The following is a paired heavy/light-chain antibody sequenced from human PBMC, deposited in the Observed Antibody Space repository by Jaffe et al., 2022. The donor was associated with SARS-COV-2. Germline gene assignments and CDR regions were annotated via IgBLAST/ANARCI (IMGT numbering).Light chain of an antibody. V-gene: IGKV3-20*01. Sequence: EIVLTQSPGTLSLSPGERATLSCRASQSVSSSYLAWYQQKPGQAPRLLIYGASTRATGIPDRFSGSGSGTDFTLTISRLEPEDFAVYYCQQYGSRAFGQGTRLEIK. CDR3: QQYGSRA. CDR1: QSVSSSY. J-gene: IGKJ5*01. CDR2: GAS.
Heavy chain of an antibody. D-gene: IGHD4-17*01. Sequence: EVQLLESGGGLVQPGGSLRLSCAASGFTFSSYAMNWVRQAPGKGLEWVSAISGNGGSTYYADPVKGRFTISRDNSKNTLFLQMSSLRAEDTAVYYCAKAGPTTVTPSDYWGQGTLVTVSS. J-gene: IGHJ4*02. V-gene: IGHV3-23*01. CDR1: GFTFSSYA. CDR3: AKAGPTTVTPSDY. CDR2: ISGNGGST.